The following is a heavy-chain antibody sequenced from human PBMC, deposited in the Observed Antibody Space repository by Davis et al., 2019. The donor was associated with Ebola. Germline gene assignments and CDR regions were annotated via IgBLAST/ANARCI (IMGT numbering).Heavy chain of an antibody. J-gene: IGHJ4*02. CDR2: INEDGTEE. V-gene: IGHV3-7*03. D-gene: IGHD2-8*02. Sequence: GESLKISCAASGFTFSNYWVSWLRQAPGRGLEWVANINEDGTEEYYVDSVKGRFTISRDNAKNSLYLQMNSLRAEDTAVYYCARDLGTGPPADYWGQGTLVTVSS. CDR1: GFTFSNYW. CDR3: ARDLGTGPPADY.